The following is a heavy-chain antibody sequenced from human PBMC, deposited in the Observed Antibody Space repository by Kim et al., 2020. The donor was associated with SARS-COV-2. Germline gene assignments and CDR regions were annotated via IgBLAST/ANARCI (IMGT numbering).Heavy chain of an antibody. CDR3: ARGGEEDY. V-gene: IGHV3-30-3*01. Sequence: GSHKYYADSVKGRFTISRDNSKNTLYLQRNSLRAEDTAVYYCARGGEEDYWGQGTLVTVSS. CDR2: GSHK. D-gene: IGHD3-16*01. J-gene: IGHJ4*02.